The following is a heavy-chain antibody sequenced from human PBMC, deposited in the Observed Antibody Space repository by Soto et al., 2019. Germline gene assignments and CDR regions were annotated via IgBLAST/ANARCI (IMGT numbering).Heavy chain of an antibody. V-gene: IGHV1-3*01. CDR3: ARWGDYYDSSGYYSGSLFDY. D-gene: IGHD3-22*01. CDR1: GYTFTSYA. Sequence: QVQLVQSGAEVKKPGASVKVSCKASGYTFTSYAMHWVRQAPGQRLEWMGWINAGNGNTKYSQKFQDRVTITSDTSASTAYMELSSLRSEDTAVYYCARWGDYYDSSGYYSGSLFDYWGQGTLVTVSS. J-gene: IGHJ4*02. CDR2: INAGNGNT.